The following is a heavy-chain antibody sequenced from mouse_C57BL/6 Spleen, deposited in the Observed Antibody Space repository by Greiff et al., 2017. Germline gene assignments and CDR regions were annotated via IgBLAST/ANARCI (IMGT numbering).Heavy chain of an antibody. CDR2: IDPSDSYT. D-gene: IGHD1-2*01. CDR1: GYTFTSYW. Sequence: QVQLQQPGAELVMPGASVKLSCKASGYTFTSYWMHWVKQRPGQGLEWIGEIDPSDSYTNYNQKFKGKSTLTVDKSSSTAYMQLISLTSEDSAVYYWARALLRDWYFDVWGTGTTVTVSS. J-gene: IGHJ1*03. V-gene: IGHV1-69*01. CDR3: ARALLRDWYFDV.